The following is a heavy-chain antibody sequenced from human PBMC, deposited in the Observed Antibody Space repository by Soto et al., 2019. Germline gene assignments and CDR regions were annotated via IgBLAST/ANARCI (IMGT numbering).Heavy chain of an antibody. J-gene: IGHJ5*02. V-gene: IGHV4-34*01. CDR2: VTQTGAT. CDR3: SRGKSGLPTNYYLAIYWVYP. D-gene: IGHD3-22*01. Sequence: QVQLQQWGAGLLRSSESLSLSCAVYGGSFSGYHWSWIRQSPGKGLEWIGDVTQTGATNFNPSLKTRVTISGYTSKSQFSLLLSSVTVADSGVYYCSRGKSGLPTNYYLAIYWVYPWGQGTLVTVSS. CDR1: GGSFSGYH.